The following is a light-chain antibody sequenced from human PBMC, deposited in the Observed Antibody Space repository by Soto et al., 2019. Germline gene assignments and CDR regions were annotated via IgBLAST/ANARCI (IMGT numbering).Light chain of an antibody. V-gene: IGKV3-11*01. J-gene: IGKJ4*01. CDR2: DAS. CDR1: QSVSSY. Sequence: EIVLTQSPATLSLSPGERATLSCRASQSVSSYLAWYQQKPGQAPRLLIYDASNRATGIPARFSGSGSGTDFTLTISSLEPEDVAVYYCQQRSNWPPTFGGGTKVESK. CDR3: QQRSNWPPT.